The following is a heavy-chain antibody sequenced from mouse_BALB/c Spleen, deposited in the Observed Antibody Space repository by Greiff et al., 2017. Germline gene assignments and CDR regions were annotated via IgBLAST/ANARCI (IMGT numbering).Heavy chain of an antibody. CDR1: GYSITSDYA. J-gene: IGHJ4*01. Sequence: EVKLVESGPGLVKPSQSLSLTCTVTGYSITSDYAWNWIRQFPGNKLEWMGYISYSGSTSYNPSLKSRISITRDTSKNQFFLQLNSVTTEDTATYYCAFITTVVANYAMDYWGQGTSVTVSS. D-gene: IGHD1-1*01. CDR3: AFITTVVANYAMDY. CDR2: ISYSGST. V-gene: IGHV3-2*02.